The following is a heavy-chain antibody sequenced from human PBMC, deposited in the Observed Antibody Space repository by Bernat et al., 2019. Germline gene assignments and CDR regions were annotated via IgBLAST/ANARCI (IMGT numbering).Heavy chain of an antibody. CDR1: GFTFSSYA. CDR3: ARDSNWLDAFDI. CDR2: ISYDGSNK. Sequence: QVQLVESGGGVVQPGRSLRLSCAASGFTFSSYAMHWVRQAPGKGLEWVAVISYDGSNKYYADSVKGRFTISRDNSKNTLYLQMNSLRAEDTAVYYCARDSNWLDAFDIWGQGTKVTVSS. D-gene: IGHD1-1*01. V-gene: IGHV3-30-3*01. J-gene: IGHJ3*02.